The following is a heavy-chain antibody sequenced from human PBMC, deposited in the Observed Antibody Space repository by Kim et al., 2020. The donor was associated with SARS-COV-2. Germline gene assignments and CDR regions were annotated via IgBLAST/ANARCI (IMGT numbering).Heavy chain of an antibody. V-gene: IGHV1-69*04. CDR3: ARVSGYCSSTSCYAGYYYYGMDV. J-gene: IGHJ6*02. CDR2: IIPILGIA. Sequence: SVKVSCKASGGTFSSYAISWVRQAPGQGLEWMGRIIPILGIANYAQKFQGRVTITADKSTSTAYMELSSLRSEDTAVYYCARVSGYCSSTSCYAGYYYYGMDVGGQGTAVTGSS. CDR1: GGTFSSYA. D-gene: IGHD2-2*01.